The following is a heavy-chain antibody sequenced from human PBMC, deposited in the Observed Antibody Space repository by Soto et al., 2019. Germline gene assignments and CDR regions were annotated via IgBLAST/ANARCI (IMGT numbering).Heavy chain of an antibody. CDR3: ARVEDIVTGSDAFDT. Sequence: VQLVEFGGGLVKPGGSLRLSCAASGFTFSDYYMSWIRQAPGKGLEWVSYMGSSSSYTNYADDVKGRFTISRDNAKTSMYMHMKILRAEDTAVYYCARVEDIVTGSDAFDTWGQGTMVTVSS. CDR2: MGSSSSYT. J-gene: IGHJ3*02. V-gene: IGHV3-11*05. D-gene: IGHD3-9*01. CDR1: GFTFSDYY.